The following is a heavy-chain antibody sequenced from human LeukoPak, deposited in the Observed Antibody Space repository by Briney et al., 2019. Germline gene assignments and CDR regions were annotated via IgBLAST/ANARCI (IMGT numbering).Heavy chain of an antibody. CDR1: GFTFSSYS. V-gene: IGHV3-21*01. CDR3: AREASGSYYLDAFDI. J-gene: IGHJ3*02. CDR2: ISSSSSYI. D-gene: IGHD1-26*01. Sequence: GGSLRLSCAASGFTFSSYSMNWLRQAPGKGLEWVSSISSSSSYIYYADSVKGRFTISRDNAKNSLYLQMNSLRAEDTAVYYCAREASGSYYLDAFDIWGQGTMVTVSS.